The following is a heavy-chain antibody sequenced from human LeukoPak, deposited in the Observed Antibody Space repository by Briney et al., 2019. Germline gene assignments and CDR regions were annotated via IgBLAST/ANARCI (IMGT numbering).Heavy chain of an antibody. CDR3: ARDGYTASYYSLDY. CDR1: GGSIRTYY. D-gene: IGHD1-26*01. V-gene: IGHV4-4*07. J-gene: IGHJ4*02. CDR2: IYSSGTT. Sequence: SETLSLTCTVSGGSIRTYYWSWIRQPAGKGLESIGRIYSSGTTNYNPSLKSRVTMSVDMSTNQFSLRLSSVTAADTAIYYCARDGYTASYYSLDYWGQGILVTVSS.